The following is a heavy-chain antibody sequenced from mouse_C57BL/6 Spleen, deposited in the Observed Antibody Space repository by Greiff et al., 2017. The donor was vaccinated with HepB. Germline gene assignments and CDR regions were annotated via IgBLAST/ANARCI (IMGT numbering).Heavy chain of an antibody. J-gene: IGHJ3*01. D-gene: IGHD2-5*01. CDR3: AKGNSNFAWFAY. Sequence: VKLVESGPGLVQPSQSLSITCTVSGFSLTSYGVHWVRQSPGKGLEWLGVIWRGGSTDYNAAFMSRLSITKDNSKSQVFFKMNSLQADDTAIYYCAKGNSNFAWFAYWGQGTLVTVSA. V-gene: IGHV2-5*01. CDR2: IWRGGST. CDR1: GFSLTSYG.